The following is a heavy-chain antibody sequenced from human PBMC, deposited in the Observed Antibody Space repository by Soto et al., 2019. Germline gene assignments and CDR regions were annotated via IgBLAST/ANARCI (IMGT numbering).Heavy chain of an antibody. D-gene: IGHD1-26*01. Sequence: EVQLVESGGGLVKPGGSLRLSCAASGFTFRTYSMNWVRQAPGKGLEWVSSISSSSTYIYYADSVKGRFTISRDNAKNSLYLQMNILRAEDTAVYYCARDQVGPLYYYYYGRYVCGQGTTVTFSS. J-gene: IGHJ6*02. CDR1: GFTFRTYS. CDR2: ISSSSTYI. CDR3: ARDQVGPLYYYYYGRYV. V-gene: IGHV3-21*01.